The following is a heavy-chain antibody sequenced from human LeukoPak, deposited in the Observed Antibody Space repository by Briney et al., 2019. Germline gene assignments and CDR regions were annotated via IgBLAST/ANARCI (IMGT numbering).Heavy chain of an antibody. V-gene: IGHV3-33*01. D-gene: IGHD1-26*01. CDR1: GFTFSSNG. Sequence: GGSLRLSCAASGFTFSSNGMHWVRQAPGKGLEWVAVIWYDGSKKYYADSVKGRFTISRDNSKNTLFLQMNSLRAEETAVYYCARMGGSHLDYWGQGTLVTVSS. CDR3: ARMGGSHLDY. CDR2: IWYDGSKK. J-gene: IGHJ4*02.